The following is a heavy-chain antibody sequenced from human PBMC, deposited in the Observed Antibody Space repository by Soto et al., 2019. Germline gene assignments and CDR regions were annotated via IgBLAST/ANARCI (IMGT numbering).Heavy chain of an antibody. Sequence: QVQLQESGPGLVKPSQTLSLTCTVSGGSISSGDYYWSWIRQPPGKGLEWIGYIYDSGSTYYIPSLNSRVTISADTSKNHLSLKLSSVTAAETDVYYCGIYGSNSVYFDYWGQGTLVTVSS. J-gene: IGHJ4*02. D-gene: IGHD4-17*01. CDR2: IYDSGST. CDR1: GGSISSGDYY. V-gene: IGHV4-30-4*01. CDR3: GIYGSNSVYFDY.